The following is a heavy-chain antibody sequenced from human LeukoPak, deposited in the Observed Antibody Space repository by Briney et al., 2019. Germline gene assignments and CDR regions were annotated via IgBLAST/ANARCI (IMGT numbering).Heavy chain of an antibody. J-gene: IGHJ3*02. CDR2: IYTSGSN. CDR1: GGSISSYY. Sequence: SETLSLTCTVSGGSISSYYWSWIRQPAGKGLEWIGRIYTSGSNNYNPSLKSRVTMSVDTSKNQFSLKLSSVTAADTAVYYCARDRGYGSGSYWSYAFDIWGQGTMVTVSS. CDR3: ARDRGYGSGSYWSYAFDI. V-gene: IGHV4-4*07. D-gene: IGHD3-10*01.